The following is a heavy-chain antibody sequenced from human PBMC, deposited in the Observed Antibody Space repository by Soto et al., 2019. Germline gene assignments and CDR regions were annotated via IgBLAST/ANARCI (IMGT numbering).Heavy chain of an antibody. Sequence: GGSLRLSCAASGFTFSSYGMHWVRQAPGKGLEWVAVIWYDGSNKYYADSVKGRFTISRDNSKNTLYLQMNSLRAEDTAVYYCARDGDFWSGYYNGMDVWGQGSTVTVSS. D-gene: IGHD3-3*01. J-gene: IGHJ6*02. V-gene: IGHV3-33*01. CDR1: GFTFSSYG. CDR2: IWYDGSNK. CDR3: ARDGDFWSGYYNGMDV.